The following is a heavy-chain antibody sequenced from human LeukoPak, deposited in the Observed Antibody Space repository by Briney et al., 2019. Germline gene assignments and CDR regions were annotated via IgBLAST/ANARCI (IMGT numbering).Heavy chain of an antibody. CDR1: EYSFTSYW. D-gene: IGHD1-7*01. CDR2: IYPGDSDT. Sequence: GESLKISCKGSEYSFTSYWIGWVRQMPGKGLEWMGIIYPGDSDTRYSPSFQGQVTISADKSISTAYLQWSSLKASDTAMYYCARGPELELPHYYYYMDVWGKGTTVTVSS. CDR3: ARGPELELPHYYYYMDV. J-gene: IGHJ6*03. V-gene: IGHV5-51*01.